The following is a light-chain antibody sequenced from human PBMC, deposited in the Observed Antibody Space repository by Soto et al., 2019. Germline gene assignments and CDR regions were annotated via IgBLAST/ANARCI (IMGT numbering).Light chain of an antibody. CDR2: AAS. CDR1: QSISSY. V-gene: IGKV1-39*01. CDR3: QQSYSTPPT. Sequence: DIQMAQSPSSLSASVGDRVTITCRASQSISSYLNWYQQKPGKAPKLLIYAASSLQSGVPSRFSGSGSGTDFTLTISSLQPEDFATYYCQQSYSTPPTCGGGTKGDIK. J-gene: IGKJ4*01.